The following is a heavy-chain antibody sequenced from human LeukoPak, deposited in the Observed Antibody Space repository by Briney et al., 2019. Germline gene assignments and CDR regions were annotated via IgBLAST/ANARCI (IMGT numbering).Heavy chain of an antibody. Sequence: SETLSLTCTVSARSINNYYWSCVRQPPGKGLEWIGYIYNSGTTTYNPSLKSRVTISLDTSKNHFSLNLSSGTAADTAVYYCARSSLLPGYHHYMDVWGKGTTVTVSS. CDR3: ARSSLLPGYHHYMDV. V-gene: IGHV4-59*01. J-gene: IGHJ6*03. D-gene: IGHD6-13*01. CDR2: IYNSGTT. CDR1: ARSINNYY.